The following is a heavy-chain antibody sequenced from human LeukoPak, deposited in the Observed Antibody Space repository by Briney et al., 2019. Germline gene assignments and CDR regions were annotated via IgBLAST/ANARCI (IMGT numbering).Heavy chain of an antibody. D-gene: IGHD6-19*01. CDR2: LYYSGST. Sequence: SETLSLTCTVSGGSISSSSYYWGWIRQPPGKGLEWIGSLYYSGSTYQNPSLKSRVTISVDTSKNQFSLKLSSVTAADTAVYYCARVIRPWDSSGWYGPNWYFDLWGRGTLVTVSS. V-gene: IGHV4-39*01. CDR3: ARVIRPWDSSGWYGPNWYFDL. J-gene: IGHJ2*01. CDR1: GGSISSSSYY.